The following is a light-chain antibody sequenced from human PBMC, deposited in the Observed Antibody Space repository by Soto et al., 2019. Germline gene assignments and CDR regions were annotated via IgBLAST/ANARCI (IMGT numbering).Light chain of an antibody. Sequence: QSALTQPASVSGSPGQSITISCTGISSDVGTYTLISWYQQYPGKAPKLVIYEGNKRPSGVSNRFSGSKSGNTASLTISGLQAEDEADYFCTSPTPGSLYVFGTGTKLTVL. CDR1: SSDVGTYTL. J-gene: IGLJ1*01. CDR3: TSPTPGSLYV. V-gene: IGLV2-14*02. CDR2: EGN.